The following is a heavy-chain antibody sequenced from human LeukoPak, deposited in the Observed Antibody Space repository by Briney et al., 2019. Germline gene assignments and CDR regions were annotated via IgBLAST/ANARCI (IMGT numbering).Heavy chain of an antibody. V-gene: IGHV3-23*01. CDR3: AKLQWLRELFD. Sequence: GGSLRLSCAASGFTFSSYGMSWVRQAPGKGLEWVSGVSGSGGSTYYADSVRGRFTISRDNSKNTLYLQMNTLRAEDTAVYYRAKLQWLRELFDWGQGTLVTVSS. CDR1: GFTFSSYG. J-gene: IGHJ4*02. CDR2: VSGSGGST. D-gene: IGHD3-10*01.